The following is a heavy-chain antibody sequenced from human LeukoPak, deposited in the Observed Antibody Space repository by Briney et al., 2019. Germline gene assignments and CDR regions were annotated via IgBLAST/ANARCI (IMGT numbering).Heavy chain of an antibody. CDR3: ARDGASSGPPDDAFDI. CDR1: GGSFSGYY. CDR2: INHSGST. J-gene: IGHJ3*02. D-gene: IGHD6-25*01. Sequence: SETLSLTCAVYGGSFSGYYWSWLRQPPGKGLEWIGEINHSGSTNYNPSLKSRVTISVGTSKNQFSLELSSVTAADTAVYYCARDGASSGPPDDAFDIWGQGTMVTVSS. V-gene: IGHV4-34*01.